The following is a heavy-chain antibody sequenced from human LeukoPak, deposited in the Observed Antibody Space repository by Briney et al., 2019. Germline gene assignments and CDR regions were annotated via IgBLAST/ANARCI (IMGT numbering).Heavy chain of an antibody. J-gene: IGHJ4*02. CDR2: IYYSGST. V-gene: IGHV4-59*01. D-gene: IGHD3-22*01. CDR1: GGSISSYY. Sequence: SETLSLTCTVSGGSISSYYWSWIRQLPGKGLEWIGFIYYSGSTNYNPSLKSRVTISVDTSKNHFSLKLSSVTAADTAVYYCARGDSGSYYDSSGSISYYFDFWGQGTLVTVSS. CDR3: ARGDSGSYYDSSGSISYYFDF.